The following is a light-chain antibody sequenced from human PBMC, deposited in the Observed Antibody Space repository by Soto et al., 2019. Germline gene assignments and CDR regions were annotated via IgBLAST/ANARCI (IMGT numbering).Light chain of an antibody. CDR2: DAS. CDR1: QSISSW. V-gene: IGKV1-5*01. Sequence: EIKMKQSPSALSATVGDRVTITCRASQSISSWLAWYQQKPGKAPKLLIYDASSLESGVPSRFSGSGSGTEFTLTISSLQPDDFATYYCQQYNSYSGMFGQGTKVDIK. J-gene: IGKJ1*01. CDR3: QQYNSYSGM.